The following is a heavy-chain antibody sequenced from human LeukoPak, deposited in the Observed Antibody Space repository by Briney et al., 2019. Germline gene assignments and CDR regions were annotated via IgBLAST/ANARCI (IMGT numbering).Heavy chain of an antibody. D-gene: IGHD5-18*01. CDR3: AREPPRIQLWFLQGDAFDI. CDR2: ISAYDRNT. J-gene: IGHJ3*02. V-gene: IGHV1-18*01. Sequence: GASLKLSCKASAYTFTSYGISWLRQAPGQRLEWMGWISAYDRNTKYAQKLQGRVTRTTDPSTSTAYMELRSLRSDDPAVYYCAREPPRIQLWFLQGDAFDIWGQGTMVTVSS. CDR1: AYTFTSYG.